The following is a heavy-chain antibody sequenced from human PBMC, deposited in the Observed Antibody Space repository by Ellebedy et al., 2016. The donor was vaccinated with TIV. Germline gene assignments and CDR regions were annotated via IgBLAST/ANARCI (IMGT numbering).Heavy chain of an antibody. D-gene: IGHD3-10*01. V-gene: IGHV1-3*01. J-gene: IGHJ4*02. Sequence: FQGRVTITRDTSASTAYMELSSLRSEDTAVYYCARVEGFGELAVWGQGTLVTVSS. CDR3: ARVEGFGELAV.